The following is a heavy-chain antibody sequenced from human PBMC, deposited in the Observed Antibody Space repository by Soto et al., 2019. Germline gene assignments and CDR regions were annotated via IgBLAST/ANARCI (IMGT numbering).Heavy chain of an antibody. CDR3: ARGRRLGYCSSTSCSGGWFDP. D-gene: IGHD2-2*01. V-gene: IGHV4-4*07. J-gene: IGHJ5*02. CDR1: GGSISSYY. Sequence: QVQLQESGPGLVKPSETLSLTCTVSGGSISSYYWSWIRQPAGKGLEWIGRIYTRGSTNYNPSLKSRVTMSVDTSKNQFSLKLSSVTAADTAVYYCARGRRLGYCSSTSCSGGWFDPWGQGTLVTVSS. CDR2: IYTRGST.